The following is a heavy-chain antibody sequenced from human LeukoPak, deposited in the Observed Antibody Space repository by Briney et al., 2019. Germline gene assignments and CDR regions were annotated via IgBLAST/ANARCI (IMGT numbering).Heavy chain of an antibody. Sequence: GGPLRLSCAASGFTFSSYAMHWVRQAPGKGLEWVAVISYDGSNKYYADSVKGRFTISRDNSKNTLYLQMNSLRAEDTAVYYCARIALRNIDYWGQGTLVTVSS. D-gene: IGHD2-21*01. CDR2: ISYDGSNK. J-gene: IGHJ4*02. CDR1: GFTFSSYA. V-gene: IGHV3-30-3*01. CDR3: ARIALRNIDY.